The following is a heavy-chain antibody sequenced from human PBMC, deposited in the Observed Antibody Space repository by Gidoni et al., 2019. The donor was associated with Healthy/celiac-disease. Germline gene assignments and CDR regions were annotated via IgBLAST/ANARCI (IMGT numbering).Heavy chain of an antibody. D-gene: IGHD2-2*02. J-gene: IGHJ6*02. CDR2: ISYDGSNK. CDR3: ARDLGIVVVPAAIFFVSGMDV. V-gene: IGHV3-30*04. Sequence: GLEWVAVISYDGSNKYYADSVKGRFTISRDNSKNTLYLQMNSLRAEDTAVYYCARDLGIVVVPAAIFFVSGMDVWGQGTTVTVSS.